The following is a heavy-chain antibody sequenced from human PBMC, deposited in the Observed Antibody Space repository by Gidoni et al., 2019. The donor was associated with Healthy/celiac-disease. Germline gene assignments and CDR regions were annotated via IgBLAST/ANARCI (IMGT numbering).Heavy chain of an antibody. CDR2: IYYSGST. V-gene: IGHV4-39*01. D-gene: IGHD3-16*01. CDR1: GGSISSSSAY. J-gene: IGHJ4*02. Sequence: QLQLQESGPGLVKPSETLSLTCTVSGGSISSSSAYWGWIRQPPGKGLGWVGSIYYSGSTYYNPSLKSRVTISVDTSKNQFSLKLSSVTAADTAVYYCARHHKGGGFNFDYWGQGTLVTVSS. CDR3: ARHHKGGGFNFDY.